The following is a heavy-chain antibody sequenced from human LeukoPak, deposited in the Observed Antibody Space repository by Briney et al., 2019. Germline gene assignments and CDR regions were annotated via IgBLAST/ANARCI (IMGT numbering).Heavy chain of an antibody. Sequence: ASVKVSCKASGGTFSSYAISWVRQAPGQGLEWMGGIIPIFGTANYAQKFQGRVTITADESTSTAYMELSSLRSEDTAVYYCAIAGSYDSSGYHQGGAFDIWGQGTMVTVSS. V-gene: IGHV1-69*13. CDR2: IIPIFGTA. D-gene: IGHD3-22*01. J-gene: IGHJ3*02. CDR3: AIAGSYDSSGYHQGGAFDI. CDR1: GGTFSSYA.